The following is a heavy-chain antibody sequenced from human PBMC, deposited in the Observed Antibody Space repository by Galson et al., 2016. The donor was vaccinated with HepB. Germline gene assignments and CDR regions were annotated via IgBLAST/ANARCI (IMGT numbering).Heavy chain of an antibody. J-gene: IGHJ4*02. CDR3: GRDFRPPNY. CDR2: ISSSGYAT. CDR1: GFTFSFYT. Sequence: SLRLSCAASGFTFSFYTMTWVRQAPGKGLEWLSYISSSGYATYYADSVKGRFSISRDHAKNSLYLQMNSLRDEDTAVYYCGRDFRPPNYWGQGTLVTVSS. D-gene: IGHD6-6*01. V-gene: IGHV3-48*02.